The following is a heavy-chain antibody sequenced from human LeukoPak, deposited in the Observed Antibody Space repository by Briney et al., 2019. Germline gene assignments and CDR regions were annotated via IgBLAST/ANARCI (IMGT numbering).Heavy chain of an antibody. V-gene: IGHV3-23*01. CDR1: GFTFSSYA. CDR2: ISNSGGTT. Sequence: GGSLRLSCAASGFTFSSYAMSWVRQAPGKGLEWVSSISNSGGTTYYADSVRGRFTISRDNSKNTLYLQMNSLRAEDTAVYYCARERWRGKSFDYWGQGTLVTVSS. D-gene: IGHD5-24*01. CDR3: ARERWRGKSFDY. J-gene: IGHJ4*02.